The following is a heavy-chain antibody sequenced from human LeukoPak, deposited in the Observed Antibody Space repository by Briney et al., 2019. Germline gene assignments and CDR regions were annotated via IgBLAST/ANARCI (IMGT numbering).Heavy chain of an antibody. V-gene: IGHV4-4*02. Sequence: SETLSLTCAVSGGSISSSNWWSWVRQPPGKGLEWIGEIYHSGSTNYNPSLKSRVTISVDKSKNQFSLKLSSVTAADTAVYYCARVVAAAGTWFDPWGQGTLVTVSS. CDR2: IYHSGST. D-gene: IGHD6-13*01. CDR3: ARVVAAAGTWFDP. CDR1: GGSISSSNW. J-gene: IGHJ5*02.